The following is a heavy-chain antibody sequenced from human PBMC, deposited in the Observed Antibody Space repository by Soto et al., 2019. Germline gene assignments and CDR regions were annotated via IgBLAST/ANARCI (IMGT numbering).Heavy chain of an antibody. V-gene: IGHV1-69*02. D-gene: IGHD2-15*01. Sequence: QVQLVQSGAEVKKPGSSVKVSCKASGGTFSSYTISWVRQAPGQGLEWMGRIIPILGIANYAQKFQGRVTITADKSTSTAYMELSSLRSEDTAVYYCARGYCSGGSCYSSTDAFDIWGQGTMVTVSS. CDR1: GGTFSSYT. J-gene: IGHJ3*02. CDR3: ARGYCSGGSCYSSTDAFDI. CDR2: IIPILGIA.